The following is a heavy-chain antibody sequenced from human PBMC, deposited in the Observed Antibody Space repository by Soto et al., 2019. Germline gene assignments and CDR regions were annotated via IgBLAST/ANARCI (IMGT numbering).Heavy chain of an antibody. CDR2: ISSSSSYI. Sequence: EVQLVESGGGLVKPGGSLRLSCAASGFTSSSYSMNWFRQAPGKGLEWVSSISSSSSYIYYADSVKGRFTISRDNAKNSLYLQMNSLRAEDTAVYYCARDQTPTTMGYWGQGTLVTVSS. CDR1: GFTSSSYS. D-gene: IGHD1-1*01. CDR3: ARDQTPTTMGY. J-gene: IGHJ4*02. V-gene: IGHV3-21*01.